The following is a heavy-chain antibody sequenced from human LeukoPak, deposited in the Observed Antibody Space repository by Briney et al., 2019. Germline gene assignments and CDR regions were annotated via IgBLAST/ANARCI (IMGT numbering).Heavy chain of an antibody. Sequence: SETLSLTCTVSGGSISSYYWGWIRQPPGKGLEWIGTIFYRGSTSYNPSLKSRVTIAVDTSNNQFSLRLSSVTAADTAVYYCAILGTGGSWGQGTLVTVSS. D-gene: IGHD3-10*01. J-gene: IGHJ5*02. CDR3: AILGTGGS. V-gene: IGHV4-39*01. CDR1: GGSISSYY. CDR2: IFYRGST.